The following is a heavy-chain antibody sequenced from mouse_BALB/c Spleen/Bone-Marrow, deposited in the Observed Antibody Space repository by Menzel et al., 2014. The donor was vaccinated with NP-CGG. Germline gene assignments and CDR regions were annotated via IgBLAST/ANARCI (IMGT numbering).Heavy chain of an antibody. D-gene: IGHD4-1*01. J-gene: IGHJ2*01. CDR3: TRGGNWEDFDY. CDR1: GFTFSSFG. Sequence: EVQLQQSGGGLVQPGGSRKLSCAASGFTFSSFGMHWVRQAPEKGLEWVAYISSGSSPIFYADTVKGRLTISRDNPKNTLFLQMTSLRSEDTAIYYCTRGGNWEDFDYWGQGTTLTVSS. CDR2: ISSGSSPI. V-gene: IGHV5-17*02.